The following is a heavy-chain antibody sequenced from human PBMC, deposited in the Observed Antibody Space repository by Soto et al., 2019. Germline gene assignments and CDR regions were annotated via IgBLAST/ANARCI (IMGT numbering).Heavy chain of an antibody. Sequence: GESLKISCKGSGYSFTSYWIGWVRQMPGKGLEWMGTIYPGDSDTRYSPSFQGQVTISADKSISTAYLQWSSLKASDTAMYYCARPSDCSSTSCYAMGGWFDPWGQGTLVTVSS. CDR3: ARPSDCSSTSCYAMGGWFDP. V-gene: IGHV5-51*01. CDR1: GYSFTSYW. J-gene: IGHJ5*02. D-gene: IGHD2-2*01. CDR2: IYPGDSDT.